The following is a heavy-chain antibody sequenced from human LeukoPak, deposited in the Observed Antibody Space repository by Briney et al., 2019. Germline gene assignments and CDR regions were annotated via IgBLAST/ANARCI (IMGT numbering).Heavy chain of an antibody. J-gene: IGHJ6*02. CDR2: ISSSSSYI. Sequence: GGSLRLSCAASGFTFSSYSMNWVRQAPGKGLEWVSSISSSSSYIYYADSVKGRFTISRDNAKNPLYLQMNSLRAEDTAVYYCARGAAVTTVAYYYYYGMDVWGQGTTVTVSS. D-gene: IGHD4-23*01. V-gene: IGHV3-21*01. CDR3: ARGAAVTTVAYYYYYGMDV. CDR1: GFTFSSYS.